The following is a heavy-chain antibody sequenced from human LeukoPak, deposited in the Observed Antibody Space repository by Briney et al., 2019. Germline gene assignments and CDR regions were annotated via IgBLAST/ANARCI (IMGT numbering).Heavy chain of an antibody. D-gene: IGHD6-19*01. V-gene: IGHV3-48*03. CDR1: GFTFSSYE. Sequence: GGSLRLSCAASGFTFSSYEMNWVRQAPGKGLEWVSYISSSGSTIYYADSVKGRFTISRDNDKNILYRQMNSLRAEDTAVYYCARAGYSSGWYRTKYDYWGQGTLVTVSS. CDR3: ARAGYSSGWYRTKYDY. J-gene: IGHJ4*02. CDR2: ISSSGSTI.